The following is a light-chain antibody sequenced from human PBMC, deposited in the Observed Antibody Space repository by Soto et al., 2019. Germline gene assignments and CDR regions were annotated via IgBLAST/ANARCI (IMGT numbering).Light chain of an antibody. V-gene: IGKV3-15*01. Sequence: EIVMTQSPATLSVSPGERATLSCRASQSVSSNLAWYQQKPGQAPRLLMYGASTRATGFIARFSGSGSGTEFTLTISSMQSEDFVVYYFQQYNNWPPYTFGQGTRLEIK. CDR3: QQYNNWPPYT. J-gene: IGKJ5*01. CDR1: QSVSSN. CDR2: GAS.